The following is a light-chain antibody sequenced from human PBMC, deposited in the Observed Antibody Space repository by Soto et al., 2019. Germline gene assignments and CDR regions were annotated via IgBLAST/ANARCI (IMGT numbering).Light chain of an antibody. CDR3: QQHNNWPPIT. CDR1: QSISSSF. Sequence: EIVLTQSPGILSLSPGERASLSCGASQSISSSFLAWYQQKPGQAPRLLIYGASSRATGIPDRFSGTGSETDFTLTISRLEPEDFAVYYCQQHNNWPPITFGQGTRLEIK. CDR2: GAS. J-gene: IGKJ5*01. V-gene: IGKV3-20*01.